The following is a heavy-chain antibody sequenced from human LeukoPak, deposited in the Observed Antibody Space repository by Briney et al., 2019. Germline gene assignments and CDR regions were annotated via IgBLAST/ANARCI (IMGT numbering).Heavy chain of an antibody. J-gene: IGHJ2*01. CDR3: ARGAASGFSTGWYFDL. Sequence: SETLSLTCAVYGGSFSGYYWSWIRQPPGKGLEWIGEINHSGSTNYNPSLRSRVTISVDTSKNQFSLKLSSVTAADTAIYYCARGAASGFSTGWYFDLWGRGTLVTVSS. CDR1: GGSFSGYY. D-gene: IGHD3/OR15-3a*01. CDR2: INHSGST. V-gene: IGHV4-34*01.